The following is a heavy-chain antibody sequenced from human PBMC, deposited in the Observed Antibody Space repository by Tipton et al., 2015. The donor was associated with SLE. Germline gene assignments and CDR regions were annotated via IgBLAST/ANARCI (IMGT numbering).Heavy chain of an antibody. D-gene: IGHD4-17*01. J-gene: IGHJ4*02. V-gene: IGHV1-69*05. CDR1: GGTFSSYA. Sequence: QSGPEVKKPGSSVKVSCKASGGTFSSYAISWVRQAPVQGLEWMGGIIPIFGTANYAQKFQGRVTITTDESTSTAYMELSSLRSEDTAVYYCATCDDYGDYWYFDYWGQGTLVTVSS. CDR2: IIPIFGTA. CDR3: ATCDDYGDYWYFDY.